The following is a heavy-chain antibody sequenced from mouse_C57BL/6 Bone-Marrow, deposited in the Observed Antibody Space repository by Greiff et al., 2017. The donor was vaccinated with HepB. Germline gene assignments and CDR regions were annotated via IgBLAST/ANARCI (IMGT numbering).Heavy chain of an antibody. CDR3: ARHRIYYGNSWYFDV. Sequence: VESGGGLVQPGGSLKLSCAASGFTFSDYYMYWVRQTPEKRLEWVAYISNGGGSTYYPDTVKGRFTISRDNAKNTLYLQMSRLKSEDTAMYYCARHRIYYGNSWYFDVWGTGTTVTVSS. J-gene: IGHJ1*03. V-gene: IGHV5-12*01. CDR1: GFTFSDYY. D-gene: IGHD2-1*01. CDR2: ISNGGGST.